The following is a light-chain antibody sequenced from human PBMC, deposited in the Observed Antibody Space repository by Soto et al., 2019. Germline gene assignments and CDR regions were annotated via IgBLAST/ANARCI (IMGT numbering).Light chain of an antibody. CDR2: AAS. V-gene: IGKV1-39*01. Sequence: DIQMTQSPSSLSASVGDRVTITCRASQTISSYLNWYQQNPGEAPKLLIYAASTLQSGVPSRFSGGGSGTDFTLAISSLQPEDFATYCCQLRSNIPYTVGRGTKLEIK. CDR1: QTISSY. J-gene: IGKJ2*01. CDR3: QLRSNIPYT.